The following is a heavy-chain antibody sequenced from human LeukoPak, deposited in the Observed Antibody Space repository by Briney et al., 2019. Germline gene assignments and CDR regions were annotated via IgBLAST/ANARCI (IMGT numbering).Heavy chain of an antibody. CDR2: INTNTGNP. J-gene: IGHJ5*02. V-gene: IGHV7-4-1*02. CDR1: GYTFTNYA. CDR3: ARVADYYGSGSYYKRSFGP. Sequence: ASVKVSCKASGYTFTNYAMNWVRQAPGQGLEWMGWINTNTGNPTYAQGFTGRFVFSLDTSVSTAYLQISSLKAEDTAVYYCARVADYYGSGSYYKRSFGPWGQGTLVTVSS. D-gene: IGHD3-10*01.